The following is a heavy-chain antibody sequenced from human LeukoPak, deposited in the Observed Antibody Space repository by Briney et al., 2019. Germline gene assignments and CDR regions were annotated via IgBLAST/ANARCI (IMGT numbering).Heavy chain of an antibody. V-gene: IGHV3-74*01. Sequence: GGSLRLSCAASGFTFSSYWMHWARQAPGKGRVCVSRISTDGSNTNSADSVKGRLTISRDNAKNTLYLQMNSLRAEDTAVYYCVREYSSSSGRAFDMWGQGTMVTVSP. CDR2: ISTDGSNT. J-gene: IGHJ3*02. CDR3: VREYSSSSGRAFDM. D-gene: IGHD6-6*01. CDR1: GFTFSSYW.